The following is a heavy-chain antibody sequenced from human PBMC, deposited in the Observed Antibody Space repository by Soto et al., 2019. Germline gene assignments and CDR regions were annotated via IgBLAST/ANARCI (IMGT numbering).Heavy chain of an antibody. CDR2: IYWDDDK. CDR1: GFSLSTSGVG. V-gene: IGHV2-5*02. J-gene: IGHJ3*02. Sequence: QITLKESGPTRVKPTQTLTLTCTFSGFSLSTSGVGVGWIRQPPGKALEWLALIYWDDDKRYSPSLKTRLTISKDTSHSKVVLTMTNMDPVDTATYYGADRLGGGRDWNAGTFDIWGQGTLVTVSS. D-gene: IGHD1-1*01. CDR3: ADRLGGGRDWNAGTFDI.